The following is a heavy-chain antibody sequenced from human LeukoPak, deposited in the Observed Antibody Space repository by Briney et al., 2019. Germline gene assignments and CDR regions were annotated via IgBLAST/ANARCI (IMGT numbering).Heavy chain of an antibody. D-gene: IGHD3-16*02. J-gene: IGHJ4*02. CDR1: GFTFSSYA. V-gene: IGHV3-30*04. Sequence: GGSLRLSCAASGFTFSSYAMHWVRQAPGKGLEWVAVISYDGSNKYYADSVKGRFTISRDNSKNTLYLQMNSLRAEDTAVYYCARTVTSMITFGGVIVHASFGYWGQGTLVTVSS. CDR3: ARTVTSMITFGGVIVHASFGY. CDR2: ISYDGSNK.